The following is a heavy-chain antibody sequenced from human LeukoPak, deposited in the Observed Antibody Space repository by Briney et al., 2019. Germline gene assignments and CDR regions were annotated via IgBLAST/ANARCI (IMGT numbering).Heavy chain of an antibody. Sequence: PGWSLRLSCAASGFTFSSYAMSWVRQAPGKGLEWVSAISGSGGRTYYADPVRGRFTISRDNSKNTLYLQMNSLRVEDTAVYYCARGPRDHYYGSGSYYTNYYYYYMDVWGKGTTVTVSS. D-gene: IGHD3-10*01. CDR2: ISGSGGRT. J-gene: IGHJ6*03. V-gene: IGHV3-23*01. CDR3: ARGPRDHYYGSGSYYTNYYYYYMDV. CDR1: GFTFSSYA.